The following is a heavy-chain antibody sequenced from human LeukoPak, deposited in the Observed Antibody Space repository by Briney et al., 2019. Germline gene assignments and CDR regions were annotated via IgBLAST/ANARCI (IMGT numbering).Heavy chain of an antibody. J-gene: IGHJ5*02. CDR3: ARVDGAGTMVRGVIKDNWFDP. D-gene: IGHD3-10*01. CDR1: GGSFRSYY. CDR2: IYYSGST. Sequence: SETLSFTCAVYGGSFRSYYWSWIRQPPGKGLEWIGYIYYSGSTNYNPSLKSRVTMSVDTSKNQFSLKLSSVTAADTAVYYCARVDGAGTMVRGVIKDNWFDPWGQGTLVTVSS. V-gene: IGHV4-59*12.